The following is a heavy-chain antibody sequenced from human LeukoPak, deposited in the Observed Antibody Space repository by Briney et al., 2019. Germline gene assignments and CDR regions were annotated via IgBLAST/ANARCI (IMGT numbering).Heavy chain of an antibody. CDR3: ARDPYDSSGYSQYYFDY. D-gene: IGHD3-22*01. Sequence: ASVKVSCKASGYTFTSYYMHWVRQAPGQGLEWLGIINTSGGSTSYAQKFQGRVTMTRDTSTSTVYMELSSLRSEDTAVYYCARDPYDSSGYSQYYFDYWGQGTLVTVSS. J-gene: IGHJ4*02. V-gene: IGHV1-46*01. CDR1: GYTFTSYY. CDR2: INTSGGST.